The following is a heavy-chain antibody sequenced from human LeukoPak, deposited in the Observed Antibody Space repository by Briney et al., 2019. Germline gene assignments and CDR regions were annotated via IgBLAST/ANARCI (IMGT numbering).Heavy chain of an antibody. CDR1: GGSFSGYY. J-gene: IGHJ6*02. CDR2: INHSGST. CDR3: ARDRYYYYGMDV. Sequence: SETQSLTRAVYGGSFSGYYWSWIRQPPGKALEWIGEINHSGSTNYNPSLKSRVTISVDTSKNQFSLKLSSVTAADTAVYYCARDRYYYYGMDVWGQGTTVTVSS. V-gene: IGHV4-34*01.